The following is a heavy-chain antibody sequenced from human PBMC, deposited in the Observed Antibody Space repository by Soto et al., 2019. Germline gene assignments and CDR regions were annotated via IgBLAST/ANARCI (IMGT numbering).Heavy chain of an antibody. CDR2: VSIGVST. J-gene: IGHJ4*02. V-gene: IGHV3-23*01. D-gene: IGHD2-21*01. CDR1: GFTFSSYA. Sequence: PGGSLRLSCAASGFTFSSYAMGWVRQGPGKGLEWVAVVSIGVSTHYADSVRGRFTISRDNSTNTLSLQMNSLTAEDTAVYFCAKRCGAGGHFYYWGQGALVTVSS. CDR3: AKRCGAGGHFYY.